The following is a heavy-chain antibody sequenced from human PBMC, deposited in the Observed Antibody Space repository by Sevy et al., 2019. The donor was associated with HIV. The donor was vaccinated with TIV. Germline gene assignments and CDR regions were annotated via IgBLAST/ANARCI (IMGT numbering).Heavy chain of an antibody. V-gene: IGHV4-38-2*01. CDR2: IYHSGST. CDR1: GYSISSGYY. D-gene: IGHD1-7*01. J-gene: IGHJ5*02. CDR3: ARSNYPTMDWFDP. Sequence: SETLSLTCAVSGYSISSGYYWGWIRQPPGKGLEWIGSIYHSGSTYYNPSLKSRVTISVDTSKNQFSLKLSSVTAADTAVYYCARSNYPTMDWFDPWGQGTLVTVSS.